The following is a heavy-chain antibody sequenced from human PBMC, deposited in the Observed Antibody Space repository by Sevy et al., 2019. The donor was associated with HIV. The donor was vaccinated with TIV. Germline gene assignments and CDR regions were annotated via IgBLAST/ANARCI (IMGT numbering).Heavy chain of an antibody. CDR1: GGSISSYY. Sequence: SEILSLTCTVSGGSISSYYWSWIRQPPGKGLEWIGYIYYRGSTNYNPSLKSRVTIAVDTSKNQFSLKLSSVTAADTAVYYCATQGHSGYYYYYGMDVWGQGTTVTVSS. CDR2: IYYRGST. D-gene: IGHD1-26*01. J-gene: IGHJ6*02. V-gene: IGHV4-59*01. CDR3: ATQGHSGYYYYYGMDV.